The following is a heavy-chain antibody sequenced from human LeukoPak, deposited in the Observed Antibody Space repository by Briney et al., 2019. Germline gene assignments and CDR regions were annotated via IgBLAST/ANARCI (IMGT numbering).Heavy chain of an antibody. V-gene: IGHV4-61*08. D-gene: IGHD6-25*01. CDR2: IYYSGST. Sequence: TSETLSLTCTVSGGSISSGGYYWSWIRQHPGKGLEWIGYIYYSGSTNYNPSLKSRVTISLDTSKNQFSLKLNSVTAADTAVYYCARQSSGERPNFDSWGPGTLVTVSS. J-gene: IGHJ4*02. CDR3: ARQSSGERPNFDS. CDR1: GGSISSGGYY.